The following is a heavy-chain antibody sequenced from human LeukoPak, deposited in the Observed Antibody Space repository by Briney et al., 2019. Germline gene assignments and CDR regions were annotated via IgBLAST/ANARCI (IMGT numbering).Heavy chain of an antibody. D-gene: IGHD6-19*01. V-gene: IGHV4-59*01. CDR2: IYYSGST. Sequence: SETLSLTCTVSGGSISSYYWSWIRQPPGKGLEWIGYIYYSGSTNYNPSLKSRVTISVDTSKNQFSLKLSSVTAADTAVYYCARDSGWGWYFDLWGRGTLVTVSS. CDR1: GGSISSYY. CDR3: ARDSGWGWYFDL. J-gene: IGHJ2*01.